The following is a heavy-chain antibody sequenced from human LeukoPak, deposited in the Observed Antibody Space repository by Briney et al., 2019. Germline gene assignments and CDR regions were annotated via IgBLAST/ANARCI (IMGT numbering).Heavy chain of an antibody. Sequence: GSSVKVSCKASGGTFSTFAISWVRQAPGQGLEWMGRIIPILGVANYAHKVQGRVTMTADTSTSTAYMELSSLRSDDTAVYYCARARSGHTDFDYWGQGTLVTVSS. CDR2: IIPILGVA. D-gene: IGHD2-15*01. CDR3: ARARSGHTDFDY. V-gene: IGHV1-69*04. J-gene: IGHJ4*02. CDR1: GGTFSTFA.